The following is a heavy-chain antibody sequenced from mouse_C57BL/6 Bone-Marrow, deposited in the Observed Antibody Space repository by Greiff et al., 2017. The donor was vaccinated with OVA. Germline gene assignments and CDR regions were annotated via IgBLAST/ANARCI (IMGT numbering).Heavy chain of an antibody. CDR2: IYPGGGYT. CDR3: ARSAAQAPYDAMDY. Sequence: QVQLQQSGAELVRPGTSVKMSCKASGYTFTNYWIGWAKQRPGHGLEWIGDIYPGGGYTNYNEKFKGKATLTADKSSSTAYMQFSSLTSEDSAIYYCARSAAQAPYDAMDYWGQGTSVTVSS. V-gene: IGHV1-63*01. D-gene: IGHD3-2*02. J-gene: IGHJ4*01. CDR1: GYTFTNYW.